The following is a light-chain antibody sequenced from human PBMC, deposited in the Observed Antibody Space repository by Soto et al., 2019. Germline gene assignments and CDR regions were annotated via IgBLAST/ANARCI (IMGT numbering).Light chain of an antibody. CDR2: DNN. Sequence: QSVLTQPPSVSAAAGEQVTVSCSGSNSNIGSNYVSWYQQLPGTAPKLLIYDNNKRPSGIPDRFSGSKSGTSATLGITGLQTGDEADYYCGTWDSRLRAGVFGGGTKLTVL. CDR1: NSNIGSNY. J-gene: IGLJ3*02. CDR3: GTWDSRLRAGV. V-gene: IGLV1-51*01.